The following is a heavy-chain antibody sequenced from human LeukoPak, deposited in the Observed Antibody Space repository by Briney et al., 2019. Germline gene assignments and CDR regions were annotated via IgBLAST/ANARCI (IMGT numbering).Heavy chain of an antibody. Sequence: SETLSLTCSVSGYSISSGKYWAWIRQTPGKGLEWIGSIYESGSTYYTPFLKSRVTMSVDTSKNQFSLSLTSVTAADTAVYFCARGPGISGDHIYPDYWGQGIQVTVSS. V-gene: IGHV4-38-2*02. CDR2: IYESGST. CDR3: ARGPGISGDHIYPDY. CDR1: GYSISSGKY. J-gene: IGHJ4*02. D-gene: IGHD2-21*01.